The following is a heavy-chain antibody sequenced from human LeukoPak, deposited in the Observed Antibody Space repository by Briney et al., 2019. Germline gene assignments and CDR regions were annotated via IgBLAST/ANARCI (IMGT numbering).Heavy chain of an antibody. D-gene: IGHD3-10*02. CDR2: FDPEDGET. Sequence: GASVKVSCKVSGYSLTELSMHWVRQAPGKGLEWMGGFDPEDGETIYAQKFQGRVIMTEDTSTDTAYMELSSLRSEDTAVYYCATERITMIGEYYFDYWGQGTLVTVSS. CDR3: ATERITMIGEYYFDY. CDR1: GYSLTELS. V-gene: IGHV1-24*01. J-gene: IGHJ4*02.